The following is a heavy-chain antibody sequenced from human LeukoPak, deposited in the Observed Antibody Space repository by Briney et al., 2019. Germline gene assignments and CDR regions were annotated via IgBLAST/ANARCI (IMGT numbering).Heavy chain of an antibody. CDR1: GFTFSNYG. CDR3: AREWGPIAVSGGPGY. D-gene: IGHD6-19*01. V-gene: IGHV3-33*01. Sequence: GGSLRLSCAAPGFTFSNYGMHWVRQAPGKGLEWVALIWFGGRNKFHADSVKGRFTISRDNSKNALFLQMNSLRAEDTAVYYCAREWGPIAVSGGPGYWGQGALVTVSS. J-gene: IGHJ4*02. CDR2: IWFGGRNK.